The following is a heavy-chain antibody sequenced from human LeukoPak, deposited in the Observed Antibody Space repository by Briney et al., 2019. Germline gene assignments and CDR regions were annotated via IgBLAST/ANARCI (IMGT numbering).Heavy chain of an antibody. CDR1: GFTFSSYA. CDR3: ATYSSGWYYFDY. J-gene: IGHJ4*02. CDR2: ISGSGGST. D-gene: IGHD6-19*01. V-gene: IGHV3-23*01. Sequence: GGSLRLSCAASGFTFSSYAMGWVRQAPGKGLEWVSAISGSGGSTYYADSVKGRFTISRDNSKNTLYLQMNSLRAEDTAVYYCATYSSGWYYFDYWGQGTLVTVSS.